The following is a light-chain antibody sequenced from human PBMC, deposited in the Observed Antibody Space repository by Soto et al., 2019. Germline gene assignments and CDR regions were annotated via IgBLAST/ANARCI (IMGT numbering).Light chain of an antibody. J-gene: IGLJ1*01. CDR3: CSYAGDYTYV. CDR2: DVN. V-gene: IGLV2-11*01. CDR1: SSDVGTYDH. Sequence: QSALTQPRSVSGSPGQSVTISCTGTSSDVGTYDHVSWHQQHPGKAPKLMIYDVNTRPSGVPDRFSGSKSGDSASLTTSGLQAEDEADYYCCSYAGDYTYVFGTGTKVTVL.